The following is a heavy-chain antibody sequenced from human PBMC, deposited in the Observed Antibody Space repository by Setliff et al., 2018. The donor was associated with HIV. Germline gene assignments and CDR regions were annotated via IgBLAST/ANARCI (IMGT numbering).Heavy chain of an antibody. Sequence: SETLSLTCTVSSGSISSGTYYWSWIRQYPGKGLEWIGYIDYSGSAFYNPSLKSRITISRDTSKNQSSLKMNSVTAADTAVYYCAREGKTALVTKYFDYWGHGKLVTVS. CDR3: AREGKTALVTKYFDY. CDR1: SGSISSGTYY. V-gene: IGHV4-31*03. J-gene: IGHJ4*01. D-gene: IGHD5-18*01. CDR2: IDYSGSA.